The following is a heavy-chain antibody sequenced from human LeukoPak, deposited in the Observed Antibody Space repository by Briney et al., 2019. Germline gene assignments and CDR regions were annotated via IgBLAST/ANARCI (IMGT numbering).Heavy chain of an antibody. CDR3: ARYGGSGWVIDN. J-gene: IGHJ4*02. V-gene: IGHV4-59*08. Sequence: TSETLSLTCTVSGGSIGSYYWTWIRQPPGKGLEWIGYIYYTGATTYNPSLKSRVTISIDTSKNQFSLKLTSVTAAGTAVYYCARYGGSGWVIDNWGQGTLVTVSS. D-gene: IGHD6-19*01. CDR1: GGSIGSYY. CDR2: IYYTGAT.